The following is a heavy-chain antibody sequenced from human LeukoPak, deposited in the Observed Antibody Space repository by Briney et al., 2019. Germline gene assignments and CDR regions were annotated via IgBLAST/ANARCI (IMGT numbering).Heavy chain of an antibody. V-gene: IGHV4-4*02. Sequence: SETLSLTCAVSGGSILTTNWWSLVRQPPGKGLEWIGEVHLSGASNYNPSLKSRVNMSIDKSKNQLSLELTSVTAADTAIYYCTRESGAFSPFGFWGQGTLVTVSS. CDR2: VHLSGAS. J-gene: IGHJ4*02. CDR1: GGSILTTNW. D-gene: IGHD1-26*01. CDR3: TRESGAFSPFGF.